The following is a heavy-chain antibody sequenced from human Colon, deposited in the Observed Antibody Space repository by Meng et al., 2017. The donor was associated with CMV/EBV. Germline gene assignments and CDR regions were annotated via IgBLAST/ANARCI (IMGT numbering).Heavy chain of an antibody. J-gene: IGHJ4*02. V-gene: IGHV6-1*01. D-gene: IGHD6-25*01. CDR1: GDSVSNNDVA. CDR3: ARGAARSLDF. CDR2: IYYRSRWFN. Sequence: ISGDSVSNNDVAWNWIRQSPSRGLEWLGRIYYRSRWFNEYAPSVKSRITFYADTSKNQYSVQLNSVTPEDTAVYYCARGAARSLDFWGQGTLVTVSS.